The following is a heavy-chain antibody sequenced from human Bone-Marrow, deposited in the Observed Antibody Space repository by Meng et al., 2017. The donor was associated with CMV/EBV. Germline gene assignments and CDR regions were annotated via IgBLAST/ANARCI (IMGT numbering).Heavy chain of an antibody. J-gene: IGHJ5*02. D-gene: IGHD6-13*01. CDR1: GGSISSYY. CDR2: IYYSGST. V-gene: IGHV4-59*01. CDR3: VSLAAACTLYNWFDP. Sequence: SGTLSLTCTVSGGSISSYYWSWIRQPPGKGLEWIGYIYYSGSTNYNPSLKSRVTISVDTSKNQFSLKLSSATAADMAVYYCVSLAAACTLYNWFDPWGQGTLVTVSS.